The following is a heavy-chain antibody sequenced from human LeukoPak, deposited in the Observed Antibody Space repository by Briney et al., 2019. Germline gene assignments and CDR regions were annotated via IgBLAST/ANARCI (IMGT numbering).Heavy chain of an antibody. D-gene: IGHD4-17*01. J-gene: IGHJ4*02. CDR1: GYSFTTYD. Sequence: ASVKVSCKASGYSFTTYDINWVRQATGQGLEWMGWMNPNSGNTGYAQKFQGRVTITRNTSISTAYMELNSLRSEDTAVYYCARAGTVTAPFVFDYWGQGTLVTVSS. CDR3: ARAGTVTAPFVFDY. CDR2: MNPNSGNT. V-gene: IGHV1-8*03.